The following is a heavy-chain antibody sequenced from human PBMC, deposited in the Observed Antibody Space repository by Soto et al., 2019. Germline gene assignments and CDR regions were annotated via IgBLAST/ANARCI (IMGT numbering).Heavy chain of an antibody. V-gene: IGHV4-34*01. Sequence: SRIIQPPGKGLEWIGEINHSGSTNYNPSLKSRVTISVDTSKNQFSLKLSSVTAADTAVYYCAGTLQSGYSIDYWGQGTLVSVSS. J-gene: IGHJ4*02. D-gene: IGHD5-12*01. CDR3: AGTLQSGYSIDY. CDR2: INHSGST.